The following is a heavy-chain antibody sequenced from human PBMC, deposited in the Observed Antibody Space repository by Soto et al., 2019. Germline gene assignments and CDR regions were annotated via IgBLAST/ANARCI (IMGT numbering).Heavy chain of an antibody. Sequence: QVQLVQSGAEVKKPGSSVKVSCKASGGTFSSYAISWVRQAPGQGLEWMGGIIPMFGTADYAQKFQGRVTITADESTSTAYMELSSLRSYDTAVYYCATMKGGSQYYYYGMDVWGQGTTVTVSS. J-gene: IGHJ6*02. CDR1: GGTFSSYA. V-gene: IGHV1-69*12. CDR2: IIPMFGTA. D-gene: IGHD3-10*01. CDR3: ATMKGGSQYYYYGMDV.